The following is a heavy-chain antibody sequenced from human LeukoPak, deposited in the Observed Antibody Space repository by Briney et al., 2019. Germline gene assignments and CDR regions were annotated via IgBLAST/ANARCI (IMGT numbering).Heavy chain of an antibody. V-gene: IGHV4-34*01. CDR1: GGSFSGYY. CDR3: QSRFLEWLLDY. Sequence: SETLSLTCAVYGGSFSGYYWGWIRQPPGKGLEWIGSIYDTGSTFYNPSLKSRVIISVDTSKNQFSLKLSSVTAADTAVYYCQSRFLEWLLDYWGQGTLVTVSS. CDR2: IYDTGST. D-gene: IGHD3-3*01. J-gene: IGHJ4*02.